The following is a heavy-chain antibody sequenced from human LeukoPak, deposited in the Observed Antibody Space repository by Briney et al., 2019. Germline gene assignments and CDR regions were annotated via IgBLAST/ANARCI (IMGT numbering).Heavy chain of an antibody. CDR2: IDPSDSYT. D-gene: IGHD4-17*01. CDR1: GYSFTSYW. J-gene: IGHJ3*02. CDR3: ARLFYGDYDDDAFDI. V-gene: IGHV5-10-1*01. Sequence: GESLKISCKGSGYSFTSYWISWVRQMPGKGLEWMGRIDPSDSYTNNSPSFQGHVTISADKSISTAYLQWSSLKASDTAMYYCARLFYGDYDDDAFDIWGQGTMVTVSS.